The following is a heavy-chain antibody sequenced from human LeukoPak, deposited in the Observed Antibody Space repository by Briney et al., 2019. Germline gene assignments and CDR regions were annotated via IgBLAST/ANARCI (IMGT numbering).Heavy chain of an antibody. CDR1: GGSFSGYY. J-gene: IGHJ3*02. D-gene: IGHD6-19*01. Sequence: SETLSLTCAVYGGSFSGYYWIWIRQPPGKGLDWIGEVNHSGSTNYNPSLKSRVTISVDTSKNQFSLKLSSVTAAATAVYYCAREASGWASGAFDIWGQGTMVTVSS. CDR2: VNHSGST. V-gene: IGHV4-34*01. CDR3: AREASGWASGAFDI.